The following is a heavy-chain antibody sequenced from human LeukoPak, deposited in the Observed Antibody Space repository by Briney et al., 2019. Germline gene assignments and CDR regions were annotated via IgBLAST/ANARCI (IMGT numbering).Heavy chain of an antibody. J-gene: IGHJ4*02. Sequence: GESLRISCKGSGYTFSSYWIGWVRQMPGKGLEWMGIIYPGDSDTRYSPSLQGQVTISVDTSIGTAYLQWSSLKASDTAIYYCARQNDFRLDYWGQGTLVTVFS. D-gene: IGHD3-3*01. CDR2: IYPGDSDT. CDR1: GYTFSSYW. CDR3: ARQNDFRLDY. V-gene: IGHV5-51*01.